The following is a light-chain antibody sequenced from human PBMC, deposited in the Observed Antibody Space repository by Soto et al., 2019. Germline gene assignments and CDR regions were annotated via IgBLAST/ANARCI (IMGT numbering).Light chain of an antibody. CDR1: RSVSTS. Sequence: DIQMTQSPSTLSASVGDRVTITCRASRSVSTSLAWYQKKPGKAPKLLIFDASSLESGVPSRFSGSGSGTELTLTISGLQPDDFATYFCQQYKSYAPTFGQWTKVE. J-gene: IGKJ1*01. V-gene: IGKV1-5*01. CDR3: QQYKSYAPT. CDR2: DAS.